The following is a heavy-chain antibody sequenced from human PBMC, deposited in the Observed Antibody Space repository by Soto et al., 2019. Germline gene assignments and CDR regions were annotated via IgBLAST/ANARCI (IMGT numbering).Heavy chain of an antibody. CDR2: ISSSSSTI. CDR1: GFTFSSYS. Sequence: GGSLRLSCAASGFTFSSYSMNWVRQAPGKGLEWVSYISSSSSTIYYADSVKGRFTISRDNAKNSLYLQMNSLRAEDTAVYYCARDSGHCSSTSCYPFDYWGQGTLVTVS. CDR3: ARDSGHCSSTSCYPFDY. V-gene: IGHV3-48*01. J-gene: IGHJ4*02. D-gene: IGHD2-2*01.